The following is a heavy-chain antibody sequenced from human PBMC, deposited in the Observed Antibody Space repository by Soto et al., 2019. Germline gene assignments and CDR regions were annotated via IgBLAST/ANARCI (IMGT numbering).Heavy chain of an antibody. V-gene: IGHV1-18*01. Sequence: QVQLVQSGAEVKKPGASVKVSCKASGYTFTSYGISWVRQAPGQGLEWMGWISAYNGNTNYAQKLQGRVTMTTDTSTSTACMELRSLRSDDTAVYYCARDGFTYYYDSSGYPDRYFDYWGQGTLVTVSS. CDR1: GYTFTSYG. CDR3: ARDGFTYYYDSSGYPDRYFDY. J-gene: IGHJ4*02. D-gene: IGHD3-22*01. CDR2: ISAYNGNT.